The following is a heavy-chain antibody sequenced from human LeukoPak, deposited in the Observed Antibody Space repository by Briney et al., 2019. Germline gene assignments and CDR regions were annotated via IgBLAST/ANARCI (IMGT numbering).Heavy chain of an antibody. CDR3: AKTIAAAGTSGRYYYYYGMDV. CDR1: GFTFSSYG. CDR2: IRYDGSNK. Sequence: PGGSLRLSCAASGFTFSSYGMHWVRQAPGKGLEWVALIRYDGSNKYYADSVKGRFTISRDNSKNTLYLQMNSLRAEDTAVYYCAKTIAAAGTSGRYYYYYGMDVWGQGTTVTVSS. J-gene: IGHJ6*02. V-gene: IGHV3-30*02. D-gene: IGHD6-13*01.